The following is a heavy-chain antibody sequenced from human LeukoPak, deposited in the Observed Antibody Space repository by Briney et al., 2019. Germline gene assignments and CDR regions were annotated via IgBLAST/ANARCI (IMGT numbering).Heavy chain of an antibody. CDR2: IIPILGIA. V-gene: IGHV1-69*04. J-gene: IGHJ6*02. Sequence: SVKVSCKASGGTFSSYAISWVRQAPGQGLEWMGRIIPILGIANYAQKFQGRVTITADKSTSTAYMELSSLRSEDTAVYYCAREGSGYSYGYVGWGRLYYYGMDVWGQGTTVTVSS. CDR3: AREGSGYSYGYVGWGRLYYYGMDV. CDR1: GGTFSSYA. D-gene: IGHD5-18*01.